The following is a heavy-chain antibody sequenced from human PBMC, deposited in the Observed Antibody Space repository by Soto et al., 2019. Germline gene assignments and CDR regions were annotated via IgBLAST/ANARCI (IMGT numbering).Heavy chain of an antibody. CDR2: IYYSGST. J-gene: IGHJ6*01. Sequence: TLSLTCTVSRGGISSGGYYWSWIRQHPGKGLEWIGYIYYSGSTYYNPSLKSRVTISVDTSKNQFSLKLSSVTAADTAVYYCARQTGTIDGRDVWRQGTTVTVSS. CDR1: RGGISSGGYY. D-gene: IGHD1-7*01. V-gene: IGHV4-31*03. CDR3: ARQTGTIDGRDV.